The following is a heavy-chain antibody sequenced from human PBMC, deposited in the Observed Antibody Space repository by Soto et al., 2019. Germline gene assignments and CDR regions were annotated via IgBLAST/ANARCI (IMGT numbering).Heavy chain of an antibody. CDR1: GYSFTSYW. CDR2: IYPGDSDT. V-gene: IGHV5-51*01. CDR3: ARSGDSSSSYFPWFDP. J-gene: IGHJ5*02. Sequence: PGESLKISCKGSGYSFTSYWIGWVRQMPGKGLEWMGIIYPGDSDTRYCPSFQGQVTISADKSISTAYLQWSSLKASDTAMYYCARSGDSSSSYFPWFDPWGQGTLVTVSS. D-gene: IGHD6-6*01.